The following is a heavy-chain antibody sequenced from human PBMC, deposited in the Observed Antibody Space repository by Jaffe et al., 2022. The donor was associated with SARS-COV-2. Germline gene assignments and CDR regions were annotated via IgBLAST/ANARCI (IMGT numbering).Heavy chain of an antibody. CDR2: ISYDGSNK. V-gene: IGHV3-30*18. D-gene: IGHD3-10*01. J-gene: IGHJ6*02. CDR3: AKDQNYYGSGSYPYYYYGMDV. CDR1: GFTFSSYG. Sequence: QVQLVESGGGVVQPGRSLRLSCAASGFTFSSYGMHWVRQAPGKGLEWVAVISYDGSNKYYADSVKGRFTISRDNSKNTLYLQMNSLRAEDTAVYYCAKDQNYYGSGSYPYYYYGMDVWGQGTTVTVSS.